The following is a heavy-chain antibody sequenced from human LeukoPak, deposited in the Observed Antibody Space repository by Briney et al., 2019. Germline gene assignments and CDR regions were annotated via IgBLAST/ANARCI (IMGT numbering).Heavy chain of an antibody. CDR3: ARDGFGTGSN. CDR2: IKQDGSEK. D-gene: IGHD3-16*01. V-gene: IGHV3-7*03. CDR1: GLTFSNYW. Sequence: GGSLRLSCAASGLTFSNYWMDWVRQAPGKGLEWVANIKQDGSEKDYVDSVKGRFIISRDNAKNPLYLQMNTLRADDTAVYYCARDGFGTGSNWGQGTLVTVSS. J-gene: IGHJ4*02.